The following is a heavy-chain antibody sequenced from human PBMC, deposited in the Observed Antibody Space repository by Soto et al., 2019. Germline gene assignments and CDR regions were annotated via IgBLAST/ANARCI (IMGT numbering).Heavy chain of an antibody. CDR3: VRLGLVGINSLTNAWVDP. D-gene: IGHD2-8*02. CDR2: IYPGDSDT. V-gene: IGHV5-51*01. Sequence: PGESLKISCMGFGYTFTSHWIGWVRQMPGKGLEWMGIIYPGDSDTRYSTSLQGEVTSSADKSIKTAYLQWNRLKASETAMYYFVRLGLVGINSLTNAWVDPWGPGTLVTVSS. CDR1: GYTFTSHW. J-gene: IGHJ5*02.